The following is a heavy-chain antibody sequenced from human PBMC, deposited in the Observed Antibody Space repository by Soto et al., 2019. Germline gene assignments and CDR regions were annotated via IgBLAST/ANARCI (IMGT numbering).Heavy chain of an antibody. CDR3: ARESGDWPLNWFDP. V-gene: IGHV3-74*01. Sequence: TGGSLRLSCAVSGFNFTNHWMHWVRQAPGKGLVWVSRITSDGKSKAYAESVKGRFAISRDNAKNTVYLQMNGLTVEDTAVYYCARESGDWPLNWFDPWGQGTLVTVSS. J-gene: IGHJ5*02. D-gene: IGHD2-21*02. CDR2: ITSDGKSK. CDR1: GFNFTNHW.